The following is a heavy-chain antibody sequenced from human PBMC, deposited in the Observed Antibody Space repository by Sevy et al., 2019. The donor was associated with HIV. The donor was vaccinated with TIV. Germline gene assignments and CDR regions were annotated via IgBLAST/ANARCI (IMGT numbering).Heavy chain of an antibody. CDR2: INHSGST. CDR3: ARERYGSGSPSDY. J-gene: IGHJ4*02. V-gene: IGHV4-34*01. CDR1: GGSFSGYY. Sequence: SETLSLTCAVYGGSFSGYYWSWIRQPPGKGLEWIGEINHSGSTNYTPSLKSRFTISVDTSKNQYSLKLSSVTAADTAVYYCARERYGSGSPSDYWGQGTLVTVSS. D-gene: IGHD3-10*01.